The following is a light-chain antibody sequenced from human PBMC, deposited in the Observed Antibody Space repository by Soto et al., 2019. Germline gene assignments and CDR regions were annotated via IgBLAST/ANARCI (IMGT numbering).Light chain of an antibody. CDR3: QQYKSYYT. CDR2: KAS. V-gene: IGKV1-5*03. Sequence: DIQMTQSPSTLSVSVGDRVTITCRAIQDSSDWLAWYQQKPGKAPNLQIYKASNLASGVASRFSGSGSGTEFTLVISSLQPDDFVTDSCQQYKSYYTFGQGIKREI. J-gene: IGKJ2*01. CDR1: QDSSDW.